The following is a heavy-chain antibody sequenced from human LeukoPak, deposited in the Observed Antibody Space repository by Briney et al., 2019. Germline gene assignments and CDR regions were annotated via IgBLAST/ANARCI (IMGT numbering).Heavy chain of an antibody. V-gene: IGHV3-43*02. Sequence: PGGSLGLSCAASGFTFDDYAMHWVRQAPGQGLEWVSLIREDGRTTYYVDSVKGRFAISRDNSKKSLYLQINSLRTEDTALYYCAKTRRSGTEYPDFDHLGQGTLVTVSS. J-gene: IGHJ4*02. CDR1: GFTFDDYA. D-gene: IGHD1-26*01. CDR2: IREDGRTT. CDR3: AKTRRSGTEYPDFDH.